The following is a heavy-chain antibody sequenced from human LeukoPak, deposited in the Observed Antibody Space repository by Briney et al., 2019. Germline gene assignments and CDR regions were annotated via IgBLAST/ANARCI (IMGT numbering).Heavy chain of an antibody. Sequence: PGGSLRLSCAASGFTFSSYSMNWVRQAPGKGLEWVSSISSSSSYIYYADSVKGRFTISRDNAKNSLYLQMNSLRAEDTAVYYCARGPYYYDSSGDFDYWGQGTLVTVSS. CDR2: ISSSSSYI. CDR3: ARGPYYYDSSGDFDY. J-gene: IGHJ4*02. V-gene: IGHV3-21*01. D-gene: IGHD3-22*01. CDR1: GFTFSSYS.